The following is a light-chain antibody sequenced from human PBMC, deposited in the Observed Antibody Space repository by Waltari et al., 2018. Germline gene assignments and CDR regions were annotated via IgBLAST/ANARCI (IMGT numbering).Light chain of an antibody. V-gene: IGLV1-36*01. CDR3: AVWDDTLNGVL. CDR2: SDD. J-gene: IGLJ3*02. Sequence: QSVLTQPPSVSAAPRQRVTISCSGGNSNVGSGAVTWYQQLPTKAPKLVIFSDDLVPSGVSDRFSGSKSGTSASLAISGLQSDDEAVYYCAVWDDTLNGVLFGGGTKLTVL. CDR1: NSNVGSGA.